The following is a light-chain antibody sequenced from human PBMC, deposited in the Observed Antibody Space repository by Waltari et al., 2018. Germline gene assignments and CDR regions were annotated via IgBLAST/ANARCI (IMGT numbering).Light chain of an antibody. V-gene: IGKV1-5*03. J-gene: IGKJ2*01. CDR2: EAS. Sequence: IQMTQSPSTLSASVGDRVTITCRASQSVHIWMAWYQQKPGKAPKLLIYEASRLETGVPSRVSGSGSGTDFTLTINSLQPDDFATYYCQQYNSFSPFGQGTKLEI. CDR1: QSVHIW. CDR3: QQYNSFSP.